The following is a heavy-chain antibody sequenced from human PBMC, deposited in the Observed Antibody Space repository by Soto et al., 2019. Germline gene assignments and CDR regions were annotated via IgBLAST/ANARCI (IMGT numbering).Heavy chain of an antibody. CDR2: IYYSGST. V-gene: IGHV4-30-4*01. CDR3: ARRPLRGAVDGTEDY. CDR1: GGSISSGDYY. J-gene: IGHJ4*02. D-gene: IGHD6-19*01. Sequence: SETLSLTCTVSGGSISSGDYYWSWIRQPPGKGLEWIGYIYYSGSTYYNPSLKSRVTISVDTSKNQFSLKLSSVTAADTAVYYCARRPLRGAVDGTEDYWGQGTLVTVSS.